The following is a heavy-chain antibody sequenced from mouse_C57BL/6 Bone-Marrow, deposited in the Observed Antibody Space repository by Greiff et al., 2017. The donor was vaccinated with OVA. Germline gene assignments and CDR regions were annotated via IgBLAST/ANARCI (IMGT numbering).Heavy chain of an antibody. CDR1: GFTFSSYA. V-gene: IGHV5-4*01. CDR2: ISDGGSYT. D-gene: IGHD1-1*01. CDR3: ARGYYGSSYYYAMDY. J-gene: IGHJ4*01. Sequence: EVQGVESGGGLVKPGGSLKLSCAASGFTFSSYAMSWVRQTPEKRLEWVATISDGGSYTYYPDNVKGRFTISRDNAKNNLYLQMSHQKSEDTAMYYCARGYYGSSYYYAMDYGGQGTSVTVSS.